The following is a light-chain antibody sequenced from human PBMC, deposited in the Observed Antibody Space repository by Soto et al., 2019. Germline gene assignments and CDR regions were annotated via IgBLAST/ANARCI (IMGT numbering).Light chain of an antibody. Sequence: QSVLTQPPSASASLGASVTLTCTLSSGYSNYKVDWYQQRPGKGPRFVMRVGTGGIMGSKGDGIPDRFSVLGSGLNRYLTIKNIQEEDESDYHCGADHGSGSNFFVVFGGGTQLTVL. V-gene: IGLV9-49*01. CDR1: SGYSNYK. CDR2: VGTGGIMG. CDR3: GADHGSGSNFFVV. J-gene: IGLJ2*01.